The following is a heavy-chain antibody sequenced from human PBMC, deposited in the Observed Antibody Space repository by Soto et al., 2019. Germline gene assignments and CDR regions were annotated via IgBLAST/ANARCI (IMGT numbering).Heavy chain of an antibody. V-gene: IGHV3-15*07. CDR1: GFIFSHAW. J-gene: IGHJ5*02. CDR3: DADLGQAYDSNNWFDP. Sequence: EVQLVESGGDLVKPGGSLRLSCAASGFIFSHAWFHWVRQPPGKGLELVGRVKNNGGATDYAPSVKGRFTISRDDSKDMVYLQMSSLRTEDTAIYYCDADLGQAYDSNNWFDPWGQGTLVTVSS. D-gene: IGHD2-21*01. CDR2: VKNNGGAT.